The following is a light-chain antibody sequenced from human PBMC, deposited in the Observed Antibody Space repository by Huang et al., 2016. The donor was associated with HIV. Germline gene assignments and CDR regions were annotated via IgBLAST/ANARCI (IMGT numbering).Light chain of an antibody. J-gene: IGKJ2*01. Sequence: DIQMTQFPSSLSASVGDRVTISCRASQNINRFLAWYQQKPGKAPKVLIYKASSLESGVPSRFSGSGSGTEFTLTISSLQPDDSAIYYCQQYNNYSRTFGQGTKLETK. V-gene: IGKV1-5*03. CDR3: QQYNNYSRT. CDR2: KAS. CDR1: QNINRF.